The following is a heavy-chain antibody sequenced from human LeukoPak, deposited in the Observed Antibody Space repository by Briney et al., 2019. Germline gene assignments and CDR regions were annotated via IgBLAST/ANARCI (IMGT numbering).Heavy chain of an antibody. D-gene: IGHD2-15*01. CDR3: ASLGFCSASNCYSGTFDY. Sequence: SETLPLTCSVSDDSITIYYWTWIRQPPGRGLEWIGYISYNGSSNYNPSLQNRVVISLDTSKKQFSLQLRSATAADTAVYYCASLGFCSASNCYSGTFDYWGQGTLLTVSS. CDR2: ISYNGSS. V-gene: IGHV4-59*01. J-gene: IGHJ4*02. CDR1: DDSITIYY.